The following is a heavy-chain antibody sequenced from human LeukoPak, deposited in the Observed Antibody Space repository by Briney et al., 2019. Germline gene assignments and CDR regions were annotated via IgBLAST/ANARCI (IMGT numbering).Heavy chain of an antibody. CDR3: ARGSLHSAYGFDY. V-gene: IGHV3-30*03. CDR1: GFIFSNSA. CDR2: ISYDGSNK. D-gene: IGHD5-12*01. J-gene: IGHJ4*02. Sequence: GGSLRLSCAASGFIFSNSAMHWVRQAPGKGLEWVAVISYDGSNKYYADSVKGRFTIARDNAKNSVYLQMNSLRAEDTAVYYCARGSLHSAYGFDYWGQGTLVTVSS.